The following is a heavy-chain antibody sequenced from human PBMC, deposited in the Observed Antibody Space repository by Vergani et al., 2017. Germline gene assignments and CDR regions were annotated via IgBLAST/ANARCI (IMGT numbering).Heavy chain of an antibody. D-gene: IGHD1-26*01. CDR2: ISYDGSNK. J-gene: IGHJ4*02. Sequence: QVQLVESGGGVVQPGRSLRLSCAAPGFTFSSYGMHWVRQAPGKGLEWVAVISYDGSNKYYADSVEGRFTISRDNSKNTLYLQMNSLRAEDRAVYYCAKDREWELGVYYFDYWGQGTLVTVSS. CDR1: GFTFSSYG. V-gene: IGHV3-30*18. CDR3: AKDREWELGVYYFDY.